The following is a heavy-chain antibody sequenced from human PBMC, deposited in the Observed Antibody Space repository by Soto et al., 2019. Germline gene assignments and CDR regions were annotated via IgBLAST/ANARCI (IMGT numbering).Heavy chain of an antibody. V-gene: IGHV3-64D*08. CDR3: VKVFPLFQLPDDFWSGLDY. Sequence: GSLRLSCSASGFTFSSYAMHWVRQAPGKGLEYVSAISSNGGSTYYADSVKGRFTISRDNSKNTLYLQMSSLRAEDTAVYYCVKVFPLFQLPDDFWSGLDYWGQGTLVTVSS. CDR1: GFTFSSYA. D-gene: IGHD3-3*01. J-gene: IGHJ4*02. CDR2: ISSNGGST.